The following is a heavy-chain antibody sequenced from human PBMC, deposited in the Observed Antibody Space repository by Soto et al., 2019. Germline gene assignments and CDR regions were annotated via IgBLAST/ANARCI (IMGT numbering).Heavy chain of an antibody. J-gene: IGHJ6*03. CDR2: ISSNGVGT. Sequence: EVQLAESGGGLAQPGGSLRLSCAASGFTLSRYAMDWVRHAPGKGLEYVSGISSNGVGTYYANSVQGRFTISRDNSKNTVYLQMGSLRPEDMSVYYCARRARPDFYYMDVWGKGTTVTVSS. CDR1: GFTLSRYA. V-gene: IGHV3-64*01. CDR3: ARRARPDFYYMDV.